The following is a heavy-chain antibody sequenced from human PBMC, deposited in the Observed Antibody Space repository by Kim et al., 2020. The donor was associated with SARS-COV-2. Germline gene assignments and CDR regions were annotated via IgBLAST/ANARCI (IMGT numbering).Heavy chain of an antibody. CDR3: ARAYEQWLGPLDY. Sequence: SETLSLTCAVSGGSISSSNWWSWVRQPPGKGLEWIGEIYHSGSTNYNPSLKSRVTISVDKSKNQFSLKLSSVTAADTAVYYCARAYEQWLGPLDYWGQGTLVTVSS. J-gene: IGHJ4*02. V-gene: IGHV4-4*02. CDR2: IYHSGST. CDR1: GGSISSSNW. D-gene: IGHD6-19*01.